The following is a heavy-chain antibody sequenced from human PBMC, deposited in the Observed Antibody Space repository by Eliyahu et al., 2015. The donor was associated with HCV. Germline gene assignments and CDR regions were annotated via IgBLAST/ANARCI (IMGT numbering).Heavy chain of an antibody. Sequence: QVQLQESGPGLVQPSETLSLXCTVSGCSIXPYYWSWIRQPPGKGLEWIGYIHYSGSTNYNPSLKSRVTISLDTSKNQFSLKLSSVTAADTAVYYCASGGGGIAVAGTGGWFDPWGQGTLVTVSS. J-gene: IGHJ5*02. V-gene: IGHV4-59*01. CDR1: GCSIXPYY. CDR3: ASGGGGIAVAGTGGWFDP. D-gene: IGHD6-19*01. CDR2: IHYSGST.